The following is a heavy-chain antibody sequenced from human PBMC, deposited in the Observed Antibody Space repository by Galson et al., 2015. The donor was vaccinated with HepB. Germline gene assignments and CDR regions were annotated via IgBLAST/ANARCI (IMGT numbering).Heavy chain of an antibody. V-gene: IGHV3-7*03. CDR3: AKHDYCAFAY. J-gene: IGHJ4*02. CDR2: TAHDGSDN. CDR1: GFTFSGHC. Sequence: SLRLSCAASGFTFSGHCMSWLRQAPGQGLEWVANTAHDGSDNQYVDSVKGRITISRDNTKNSLYLQMNSLRAEDTAVYYCAKHDYCAFAYWGQGTLVTVSS. D-gene: IGHD5-12*01.